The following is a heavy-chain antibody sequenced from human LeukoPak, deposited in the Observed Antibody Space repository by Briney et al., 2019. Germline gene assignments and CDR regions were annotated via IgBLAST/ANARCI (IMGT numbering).Heavy chain of an antibody. V-gene: IGHV1-46*03. CDR3: ASAPRYYDSSGSKPTFDY. Sequence: ASVKVSCKASGYTFTSYYMHWVRQAPGQGLEWMGIINPSGGSTSYAQKFQGRVTMTRDTSPSTVYMELSSLRSADTAVYYCASAPRYYDSSGSKPTFDYWGQGTLVTVPP. J-gene: IGHJ4*02. D-gene: IGHD3-22*01. CDR1: GYTFTSYY. CDR2: INPSGGST.